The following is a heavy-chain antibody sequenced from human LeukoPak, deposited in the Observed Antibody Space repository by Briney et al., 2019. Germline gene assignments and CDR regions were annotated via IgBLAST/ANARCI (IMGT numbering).Heavy chain of an antibody. CDR1: GFTFSSYE. CDR2: ISSSGSTI. D-gene: IGHD6-13*01. CDR3: ATAIAAAGNYYYYYMDV. J-gene: IGHJ6*03. V-gene: IGHV3-48*03. Sequence: GGSLRLSCAASGFTFSSYEMNWVRQAPGKGLEWVSYISSSGSTIYYADSVKGRFTISRDNAKNSLYLQMNSLRAEDTAVYYCATAIAAAGNYYYYYMDVWGKGTTVTVSS.